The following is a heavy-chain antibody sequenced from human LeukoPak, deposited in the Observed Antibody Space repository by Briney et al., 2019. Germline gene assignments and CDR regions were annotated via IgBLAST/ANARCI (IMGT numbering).Heavy chain of an antibody. CDR1: GGSFSGYY. CDR3: ARPDCTLYYFDY. J-gene: IGHJ4*02. V-gene: IGHV4-34*01. D-gene: IGHD2-8*01. Sequence: SETLSLTCAVYGGSFSGYYWSWIRQPPGKGLEWIGEINHSGSTNYNPSLKSRVTISVDTSKNQFSLKLSSVTAADTAVYYCARPDCTLYYFDYWGQGTLVTVSS. CDR2: INHSGST.